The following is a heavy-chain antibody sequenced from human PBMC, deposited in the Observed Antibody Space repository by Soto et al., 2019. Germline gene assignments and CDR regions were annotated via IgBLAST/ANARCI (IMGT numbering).Heavy chain of an antibody. V-gene: IGHV1-3*01. CDR3: ARAPLRYFDWLPLYYFDY. CDR1: GYTFTSYA. Sequence: GASVKVSCKASGYTFTSYAMHWVRQAPGQRLEWMGWINAGNGNTKYSQKFQGRVTITRDTSASTDYMELSGLRSEDTAVYYCARAPLRYFDWLPLYYFDYWGQGTLVTVSS. CDR2: INAGNGNT. J-gene: IGHJ4*02. D-gene: IGHD3-9*01.